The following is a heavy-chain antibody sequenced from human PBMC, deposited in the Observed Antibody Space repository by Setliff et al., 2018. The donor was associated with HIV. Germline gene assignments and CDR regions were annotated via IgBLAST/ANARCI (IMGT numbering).Heavy chain of an antibody. V-gene: IGHV1-18*01. Sequence: ASVKVSCKASGYTFTTSAISWVRQAPGQELQWMGWSHTYNGNVNYARKFRGRVTMTTDASTNTAFMELSNLRSDDTAIYYCAKEFSWSAFYFDSWGQGTQVTVSS. D-gene: IGHD2-8*02. CDR1: GYTFTTSA. J-gene: IGHJ4*02. CDR2: SHTYNGNV. CDR3: AKEFSWSAFYFDS.